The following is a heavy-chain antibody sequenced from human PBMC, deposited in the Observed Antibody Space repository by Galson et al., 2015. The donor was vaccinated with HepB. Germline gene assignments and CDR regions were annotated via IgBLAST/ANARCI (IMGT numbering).Heavy chain of an antibody. CDR3: TRGILASGNDH. CDR2: TFYRSKWYH. D-gene: IGHD6-13*01. Sequence: CAISGDSVSSNSTAWNWIRQSPSRGLEWLGKTFYRSKWYHESAVSVRSRITFYPDTSKNQLSLQLKSVTPEGTAVYYCTRGILASGNDHWGQGTLVTVSS. J-gene: IGHJ5*02. V-gene: IGHV6-1*01. CDR1: GDSVSSNSTA.